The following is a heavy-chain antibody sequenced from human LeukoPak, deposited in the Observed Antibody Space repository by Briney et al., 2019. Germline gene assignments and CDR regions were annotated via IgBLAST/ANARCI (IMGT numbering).Heavy chain of an antibody. CDR1: GYTFTGYY. Sequence: ASVKVSCKASGYTFTGYYMHWVRQAPGQGLEWMGWINPNSGGTSYAQKFQGRVTMTRDTSIGTAYMELSRPRSDDTAVYYCARALVDFWSGYSGSSSYYFDYWGQGTLVTVSS. V-gene: IGHV1-2*02. D-gene: IGHD3-3*01. J-gene: IGHJ4*02. CDR3: ARALVDFWSGYSGSSSYYFDY. CDR2: INPNSGGT.